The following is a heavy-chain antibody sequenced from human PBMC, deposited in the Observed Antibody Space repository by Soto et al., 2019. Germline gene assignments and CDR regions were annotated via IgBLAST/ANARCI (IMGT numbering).Heavy chain of an antibody. D-gene: IGHD2-15*01. V-gene: IGHV3-30*18. J-gene: IGHJ3*02. CDR2: ISYDGSNK. CDR1: GFTFSSQW. CDR3: ANGYCSGGSCYFLVSAFDI. Sequence: HPGGSLRLSCAASGFTFSSQWMHWVRQAPGKGLEWVAVISYDGSNKYYADSVKGRFTISRDNSKNTLYLQMNSLRAEDTAVYYCANGYCSGGSCYFLVSAFDIWGQGTMVTVSS.